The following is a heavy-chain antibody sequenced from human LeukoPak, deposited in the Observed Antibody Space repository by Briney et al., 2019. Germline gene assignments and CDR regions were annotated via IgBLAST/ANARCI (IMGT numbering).Heavy chain of an antibody. CDR3: ARVKMTRPDYV. J-gene: IGHJ4*02. Sequence: SETLSLTCTVSGGSILDSTYYWAWIRQPPGKGLEWIATIFYTGNTHYNPSLKSRVTMSVDTVKNQFSLNLNSVTAADTAVYYCARVKMTRPDYVWSQGTLVTVSS. CDR1: GGSILDSTYY. CDR2: IFYTGNT. D-gene: IGHD3-10*02. V-gene: IGHV4-39*01.